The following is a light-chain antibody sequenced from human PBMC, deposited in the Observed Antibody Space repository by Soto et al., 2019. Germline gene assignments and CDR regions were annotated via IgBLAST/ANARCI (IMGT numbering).Light chain of an antibody. CDR1: GSDVGS. CDR3: GTWDSSLTAV. V-gene: IGLV1-51*01. CDR2: DSN. J-gene: IGLJ7*01. Sequence: QSALTQPASVSGSPGQSITISCTGTGSDVGSVSWYQHPPGKAPKLLIYDSNKRPSGIPDRFSGSKSGSSATLGITGLQTGDEADYYCGTWDSSLTAVFGGGTQLTVL.